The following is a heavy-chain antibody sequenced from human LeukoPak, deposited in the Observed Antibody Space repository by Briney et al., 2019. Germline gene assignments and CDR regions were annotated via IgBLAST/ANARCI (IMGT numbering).Heavy chain of an antibody. J-gene: IGHJ6*02. CDR1: GYSFTDYW. Sequence: GESLKISCQTAGYSFTDYWIGWVRQMPGKGLEWMGIIYPGGSDTRYSPSFQGQVTISADKSIRTAYLQWSLKASDTAIYYCARSDQLRWFGEPRRPFYYGMDVWGQGTTVTV. CDR3: ARSDQLRWFGEPRRPFYYGMDV. D-gene: IGHD3-10*01. CDR2: IYPGGSDT. V-gene: IGHV5-51*01.